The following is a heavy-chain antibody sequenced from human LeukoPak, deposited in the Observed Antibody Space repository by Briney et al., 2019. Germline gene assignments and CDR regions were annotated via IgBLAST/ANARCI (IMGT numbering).Heavy chain of an antibody. CDR3: TRDGGSYNFDN. Sequence: GGSLRLSCAVSGFNIINYSMNWVRQAPGKGLEWVSYITSDSSNIDYADSVQGRFTISRDNVKNSLYLQMNSLSDEDMAMYYCTRDGGSYNFDNWGQGTLVTVSS. CDR1: GFNIINYS. J-gene: IGHJ4*02. V-gene: IGHV3-48*02. CDR2: ITSDSSNI. D-gene: IGHD3-10*01.